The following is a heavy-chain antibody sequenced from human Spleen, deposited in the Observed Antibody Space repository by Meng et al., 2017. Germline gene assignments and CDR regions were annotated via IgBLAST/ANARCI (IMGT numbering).Heavy chain of an antibody. J-gene: IGHJ5*02. V-gene: IGHV4-30-2*05. CDR1: GGSFSSGGYS. D-gene: IGHD3-3*01. CDR2: IYYSGST. CDR3: ARDEVAGTNDFWSGYGGNWFNP. Sequence: QLQLQESGSGLVKPSQTLSLTCAVAGGSFSSGGYSWSWIRQPPGKGLEWSGYIYYSGSTYYNPSLKSRVTISVDTSKNQFSLKLSSVTAADTAVYYCARDEVAGTNDFWSGYGGNWFNPWGQGTLVTVSS.